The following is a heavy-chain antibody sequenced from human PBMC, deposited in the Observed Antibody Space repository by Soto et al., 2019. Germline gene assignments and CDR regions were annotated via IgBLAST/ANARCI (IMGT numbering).Heavy chain of an antibody. CDR1: GGSISSSSYY. Sequence: SETLSLTCTVSGGSISSSSYYWGWIRQPPGKGLEWIGSIYYSGSTYYNPSLKSRVTISVDTSKNQFSLKLSSVTAADTAVYYCARAPRYSGYENYYYYMDVWGKGTTVTVSS. CDR3: ARAPRYSGYENYYYYMDV. J-gene: IGHJ6*03. CDR2: IYYSGST. D-gene: IGHD5-12*01. V-gene: IGHV4-39*07.